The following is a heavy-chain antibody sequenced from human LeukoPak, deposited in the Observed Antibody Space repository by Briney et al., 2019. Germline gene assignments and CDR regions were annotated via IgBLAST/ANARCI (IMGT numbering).Heavy chain of an antibody. CDR2: IYYSGNT. D-gene: IGHD2/OR15-2a*01. Sequence: SETLSLTCTVSGGSISSSSNYSWGWIRQPPGKGLEWIGSIYYSGNTYYNPSLKSRVTISVDTSKNQFSLKLSSVTAADTAVYYCARLRGNYFPDFWGQGTLVTVSS. J-gene: IGHJ4*02. V-gene: IGHV4-39*07. CDR3: ARLRGNYFPDF. CDR1: GGSISSSSNYS.